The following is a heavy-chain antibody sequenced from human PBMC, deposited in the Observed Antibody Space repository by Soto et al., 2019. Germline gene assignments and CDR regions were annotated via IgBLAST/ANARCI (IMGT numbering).Heavy chain of an antibody. CDR2: MYPSGSS. CDR1: GGSISSPNW. Sequence: QVQLQESGPGLVKPSETLSLTCAVSGGSISSPNWWSWYRQPPGKGLEWIGEMYPSGSSNRNPSLNSRVTISLDKSKNHFTLKMTSLPAADTAMYYCAREGFDHRTDYWGQGIPVTVSS. CDR3: AREGFDHRTDY. J-gene: IGHJ4*02. V-gene: IGHV4-4*02.